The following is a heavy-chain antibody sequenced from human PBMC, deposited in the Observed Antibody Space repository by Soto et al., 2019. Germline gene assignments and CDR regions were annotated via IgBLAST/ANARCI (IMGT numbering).Heavy chain of an antibody. CDR1: GFTFSSHG. D-gene: IGHD5-18*01. J-gene: IGHJ4*02. Sequence: GGSLRLSCAASGFTFSSHGMPWVRQAPGKGLEWVAVIWYDGSNKYYADSVKGRFTISRDNSKNTLYLQMNSLRAEDTAVYYCARDQEESGYSYGHEFDYWGQGTLVTVSS. CDR3: ARDQEESGYSYGHEFDY. CDR2: IWYDGSNK. V-gene: IGHV3-33*01.